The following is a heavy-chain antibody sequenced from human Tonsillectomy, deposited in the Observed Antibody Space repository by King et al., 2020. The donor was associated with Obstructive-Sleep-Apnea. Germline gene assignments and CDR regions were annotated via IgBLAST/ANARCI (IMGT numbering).Heavy chain of an antibody. CDR3: ARYNVVVVAARNEMGFDY. Sequence: QLQESGPGLVKPSETLSLTCTVSGGSISSSSYYWGWIRQPPGKGLEWIGSIYYSGSTYYNPSLKSRVTISVDTSKNPFSLKLSTVTAADTAVYYCARYNVVVVAARNEMGFDYWGQGTLVTVSS. CDR1: GGSISSSSYY. D-gene: IGHD2-15*01. CDR2: IYYSGST. J-gene: IGHJ4*02. V-gene: IGHV4-39*07.